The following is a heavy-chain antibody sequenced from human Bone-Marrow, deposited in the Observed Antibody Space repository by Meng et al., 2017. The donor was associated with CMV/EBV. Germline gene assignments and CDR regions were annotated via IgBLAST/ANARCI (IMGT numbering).Heavy chain of an antibody. CDR2: SSAYNGDT. Sequence: ASVKVSCKASGYIFSKYGVNWMRQDPGQGPEWMGWSSAYNGDTMYAPKVQGRVTMTTDTSTSTGYMELRGLRSDDTAVYYCARDAGTIVVSGIGDYWGQGTLVTVSS. CDR1: GYIFSKYG. V-gene: IGHV1-18*01. D-gene: IGHD2-21*02. CDR3: ARDAGTIVVSGIGDY. J-gene: IGHJ4*02.